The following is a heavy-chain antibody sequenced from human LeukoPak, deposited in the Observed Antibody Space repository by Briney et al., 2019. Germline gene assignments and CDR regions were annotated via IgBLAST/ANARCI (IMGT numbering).Heavy chain of an antibody. J-gene: IGHJ6*02. CDR2: IKQDGSEK. CDR3: ARDHVLSSSRITGTSLYGMDV. Sequence: GGSLRLSCAASGFTFSSYWMSWVRQAPGKGLEWVANIKQDGSEKYYVDSVKGRFTISKDNAKNSLYLQMNSLRAEDTAVYYCARDHVLSSSRITGTSLYGMDVWGQGTTVTVSS. D-gene: IGHD1-20*01. V-gene: IGHV3-7*01. CDR1: GFTFSSYW.